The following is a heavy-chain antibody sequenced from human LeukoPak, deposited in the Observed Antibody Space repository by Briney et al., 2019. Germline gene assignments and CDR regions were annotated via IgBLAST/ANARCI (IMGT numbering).Heavy chain of an antibody. J-gene: IGHJ6*02. D-gene: IGHD3-10*01. V-gene: IGHV1-2*02. CDR3: ARAGAYYYGSGSYYKWYYYYGMDV. CDR2: ITPNSGGT. Sequence: GASVKVSCKASGYTFTGYYMHWVRQAPGQGLEWMGWITPNSGGTNYAQKFQGRVTMTRDTSISTAYMELSRLRSDDTAVYYCARAGAYYYGSGSYYKWYYYYGMDVWGQGTTVTVSS. CDR1: GYTFTGYY.